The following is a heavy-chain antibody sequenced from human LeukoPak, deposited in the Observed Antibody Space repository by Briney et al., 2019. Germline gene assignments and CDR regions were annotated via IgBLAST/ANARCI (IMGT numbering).Heavy chain of an antibody. D-gene: IGHD6-19*01. V-gene: IGHV3-30*18. CDR2: LSYDGTNG. CDR3: AKGLNSGWYGQSFDL. J-gene: IGHJ4*02. Sequence: GGSLRLSCAASGFAFSAYGMPWVRQAPGKGLEWVAVLSYDGTNGYYAGSVKGRLTISRDNSKNTLDLQMNSLRAEDTAVYYCAKGLNSGWYGQSFDLWGQGTLVTVSS. CDR1: GFAFSAYG.